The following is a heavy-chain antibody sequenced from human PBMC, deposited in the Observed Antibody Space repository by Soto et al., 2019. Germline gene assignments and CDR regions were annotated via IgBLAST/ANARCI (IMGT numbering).Heavy chain of an antibody. CDR1: GGSFSGYY. J-gene: IGHJ6*03. CDR2: INHSGST. CDR3: ARRITIFGVVRTYYYYYMDF. V-gene: IGHV4-34*01. D-gene: IGHD3-3*01. Sequence: SETLSLTCAVYGGSFSGYYWSWIRQPPGKGLEWIGEINHSGSTNYNPSLKSRVTISVDTSKNQFSLKLSSVTAADTAVYYCARRITIFGVVRTYYYYYMDFWGKGTTVTVSS.